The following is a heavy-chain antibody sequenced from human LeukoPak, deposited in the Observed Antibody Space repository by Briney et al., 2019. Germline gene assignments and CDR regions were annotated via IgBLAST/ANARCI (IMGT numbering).Heavy chain of an antibody. J-gene: IGHJ4*02. CDR2: INVNSGGT. CDR3: ASYSDSPKEFDK. V-gene: IGHV1-2*02. Sequence: ASVKVSCKASGNTFTVNFMRWVRQAPGQGLEWMGWINVNSGGTHYAQKFQGRVSMTSDTSIATAYMELSGLRSDDTAVYYCASYSDSPKEFDKWGQGTLVSVSS. D-gene: IGHD1-26*01. CDR1: GNTFTVNF.